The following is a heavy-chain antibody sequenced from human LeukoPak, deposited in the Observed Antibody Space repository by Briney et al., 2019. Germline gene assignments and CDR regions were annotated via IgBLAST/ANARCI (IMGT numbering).Heavy chain of an antibody. CDR2: INTDGSST. CDR3: ARPPSYYDFSYMDV. V-gene: IGHV3-74*01. Sequence: PPGGSLRLSCAASGFTFSSYWMHWVRQAPGKGLVWVSRINTDGSSTSYADSVKGRFTISRDNAKNSLYLQMNSLRAEDTAVYYCARPPSYYDFSYMDVWGKGTTVTVSS. D-gene: IGHD3-3*01. J-gene: IGHJ6*03. CDR1: GFTFSSYW.